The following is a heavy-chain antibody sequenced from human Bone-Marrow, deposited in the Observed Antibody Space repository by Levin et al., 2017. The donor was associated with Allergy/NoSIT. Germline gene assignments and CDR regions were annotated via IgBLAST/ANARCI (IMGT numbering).Heavy chain of an antibody. CDR1: GFKFADYA. Sequence: GGSLRLSCAASGFKFADYAMHWVRQTPGKGLEWVSTISWNSGYIVYADSVKGRFAVSRDNAPHSLALQMNSLTPEDTALYYCAKDIRAGPVSYRSMDVWGQGTTVTVSS. CDR2: ISWNSGYI. CDR3: AKDIRAGPVSYRSMDV. J-gene: IGHJ6*02. D-gene: IGHD6-13*01. V-gene: IGHV3-9*01.